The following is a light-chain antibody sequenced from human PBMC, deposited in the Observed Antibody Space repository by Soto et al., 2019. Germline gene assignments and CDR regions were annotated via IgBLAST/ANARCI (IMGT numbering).Light chain of an antibody. V-gene: IGKV1-5*01. Sequence: DIQITQSPSTRSASVGDRVTITCRASQSITNWLAWYQQKPGKDPKLLIYDASNLESGVPSRFSGSASGTEFTLTPSSLQPDAFETYYCQQEYTDWTCGQGIKVDI. CDR1: QSITNW. CDR2: DAS. CDR3: QQEYTDWT. J-gene: IGKJ1*01.